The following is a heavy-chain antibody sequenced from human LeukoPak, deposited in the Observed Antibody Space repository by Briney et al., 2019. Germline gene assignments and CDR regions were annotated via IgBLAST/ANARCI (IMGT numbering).Heavy chain of an antibody. CDR3: ARAPTAAWAFDI. CDR2: IWYDGSNK. J-gene: IGHJ3*02. D-gene: IGHD6-13*01. CDR1: GFTFSSYG. V-gene: IGHV3-33*01. Sequence: RGSLRLSCAASGFTFSSYGIHWVRQAPGKGLEWVAVIWYDGSNKYYADSVKGRFTISRDNSKNTLYLQMNSLRAEDTAVYYCARAPTAAWAFDIWGQGTMVTVSS.